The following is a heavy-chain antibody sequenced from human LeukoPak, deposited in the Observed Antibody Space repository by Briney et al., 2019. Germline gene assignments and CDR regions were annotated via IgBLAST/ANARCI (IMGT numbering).Heavy chain of an antibody. J-gene: IGHJ3*02. V-gene: IGHV3-9*01. D-gene: IGHD3-10*01. Sequence: PGRSLRLSCAASGFTFDDYAMHRVRQAPGKGLEWVSGISWNSGSIGYADSVKGRFTISRDNAKNSLYLQMNSLRAEDTALYYCAKVYYYGSGSYAFDIWGQGTMVTVSS. CDR1: GFTFDDYA. CDR2: ISWNSGSI. CDR3: AKVYYYGSGSYAFDI.